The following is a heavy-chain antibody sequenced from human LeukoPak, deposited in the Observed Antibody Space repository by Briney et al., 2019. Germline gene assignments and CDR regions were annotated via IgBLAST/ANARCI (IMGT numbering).Heavy chain of an antibody. CDR1: GFSFSTYN. CDR3: ARAPVTSCRGAYCYQFDY. CDR2: ITSDSRYR. D-gene: IGHD2-15*01. J-gene: IGHJ4*02. V-gene: IGHV3-21*04. Sequence: GGSLRLSCEASGFSFSTYNMNWVRQAPGKGLEWISSITSDSRYRYYADSVRGRFTISRDNSKNTLYLQMNSLRVEDAAVYYCARAPVTSCRGAYCYQFDYWGQGTLVTVSS.